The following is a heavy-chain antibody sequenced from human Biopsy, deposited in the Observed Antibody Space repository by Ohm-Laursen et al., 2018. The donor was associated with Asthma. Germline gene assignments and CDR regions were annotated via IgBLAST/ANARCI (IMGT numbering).Heavy chain of an antibody. CDR2: ISYDGSNK. V-gene: IGHV3-30-3*01. CDR1: GFTFSSYA. CDR3: ARDKPSHIDYYYGMDV. Sequence: SLRLSCEASGFTFSSYAMHWVRQAPGKGLEWVAVISYDGSNKYYADSVKGRFTISRDNSKNTLYLQMNSLRAEDTAVYYCARDKPSHIDYYYGMDVWGQGTTVTVSS. J-gene: IGHJ6*02.